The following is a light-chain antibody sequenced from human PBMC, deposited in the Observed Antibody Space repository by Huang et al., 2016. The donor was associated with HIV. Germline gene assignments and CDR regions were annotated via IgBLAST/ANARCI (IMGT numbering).Light chain of an antibody. Sequence: KILTQSPATLSVSPGEGATLSCRASQSIGTNLAWYQQGPGQAPRLLVYGASTRATGVPVRFSGSGSGTQFNLTLSSLQSEDFATYYCQHYSNWPPLTFGGGTKVDI. V-gene: IGKV3-15*01. J-gene: IGKJ4*01. CDR1: QSIGTN. CDR3: QHYSNWPPLT. CDR2: GAS.